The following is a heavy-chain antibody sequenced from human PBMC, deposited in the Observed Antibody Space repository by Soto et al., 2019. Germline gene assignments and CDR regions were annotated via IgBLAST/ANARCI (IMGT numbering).Heavy chain of an antibody. Sequence: QVQLVQSGAEVKKPGASVKVSCKASGYTFTSYYMHWVRQAPGQGLEWMGIISLSGGSTNYAQNFQGRVTMTRDTSTSTVYMELSSLRSEDTAVYYCARGGWLQSSPPEGWGQGTLVTVSS. V-gene: IGHV1-46*01. D-gene: IGHD5-12*01. CDR1: GYTFTSYY. CDR2: ISLSGGST. J-gene: IGHJ4*02. CDR3: ARGGWLQSSPPEG.